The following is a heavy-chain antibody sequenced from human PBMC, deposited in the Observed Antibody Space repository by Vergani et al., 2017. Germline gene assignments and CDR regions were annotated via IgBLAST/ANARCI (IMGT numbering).Heavy chain of an antibody. Sequence: EVQLVESGGGLVQPGRSLRLSCAASGFTFDDYAMHWVRQAPGKGLEWVSGISWNSGSIGYADSVKGRFTISRDNAKNSLYLQMNSLRAEDTALYYCARNGAWYQLLYGVGWFDPWGQGTLVTVSS. CDR3: ARNGAWYQLLYGVGWFDP. CDR2: ISWNSGSI. CDR1: GFTFDDYA. J-gene: IGHJ5*02. V-gene: IGHV3-9*01. D-gene: IGHD2-2*02.